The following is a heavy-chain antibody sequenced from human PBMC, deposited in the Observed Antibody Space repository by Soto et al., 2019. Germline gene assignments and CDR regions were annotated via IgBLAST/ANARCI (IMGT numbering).Heavy chain of an antibody. CDR3: ADEVVSEWNYAGNWDTVNYEY. V-gene: IGHV2-5*01. J-gene: IGHJ4*02. D-gene: IGHD1-7*01. CDR1: GVSLSTSGVG. CDR2: IYCNDDK. Sequence: SVPTLVNPTQTLTLTCTFSGVSLSTSGVGVGWVRQPPGKALEWLALIYCNDDKRYSPSLKSRLTITKDTSKNQVVLTMTNMDFVDIATYCCADEVVSEWNYAGNWDTVNYEYWGKGTLVTVSS.